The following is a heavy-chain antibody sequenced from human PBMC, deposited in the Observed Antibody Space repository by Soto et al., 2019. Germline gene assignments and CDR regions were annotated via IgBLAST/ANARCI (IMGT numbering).Heavy chain of an antibody. J-gene: IGHJ4*02. D-gene: IGHD3-9*01. CDR3: ARDRAYYDNTGFYLDY. CDR1: GASISNYY. Sequence: SETLSLTCTVSGASISNYYWSWIRQPPGKVLESIGYIYNSGSTNYNPSLESRVTISLDTSKNQFSLKLSSVTAADTAVYYGARDRAYYDNTGFYLDYWGQGTLVTVSS. CDR2: IYNSGST. V-gene: IGHV4-59*01.